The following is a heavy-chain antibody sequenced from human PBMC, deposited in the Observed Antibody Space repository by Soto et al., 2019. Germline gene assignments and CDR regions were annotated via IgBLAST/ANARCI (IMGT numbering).Heavy chain of an antibody. CDR1: GGTFSSYA. CDR3: ARDRVRDYGTSGWFDP. D-gene: IGHD4-17*01. Sequence: GPPVKVSCKASGGTFSSYAISWVRQAPGQGLEWMGGIIPIFGTANYAQKFQGRVTITADESTSTAYMELSSLRSEDTAVYYCARDRVRDYGTSGWFDPWGQGTLVTVSS. V-gene: IGHV1-69*13. J-gene: IGHJ5*02. CDR2: IIPIFGTA.